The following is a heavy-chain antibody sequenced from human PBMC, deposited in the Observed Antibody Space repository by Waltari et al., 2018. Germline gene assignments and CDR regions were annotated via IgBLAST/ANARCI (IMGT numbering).Heavy chain of an antibody. J-gene: IGHJ4*02. D-gene: IGHD3-22*01. Sequence: QVQLVQSGAEVKKPGASVKVSCKASGYTFTSYDINWVRKANGQGLEWMGLMNPNSGNTGYAQKFQGRVTSTRNTSISKAYMELSSLRSADTAVYYCARGRSSGYPFDYWGQGTLVTVSS. CDR3: ARGRSSGYPFDY. CDR1: GYTFTSYD. V-gene: IGHV1-8*03. CDR2: MNPNSGNT.